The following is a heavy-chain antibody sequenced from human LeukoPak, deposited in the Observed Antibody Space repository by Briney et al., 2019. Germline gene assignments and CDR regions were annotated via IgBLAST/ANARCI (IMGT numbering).Heavy chain of an antibody. D-gene: IGHD5-12*01. J-gene: IGHJ4*02. Sequence: PGGSLRLSCAASGFTFSSYAMHWVRQAPGKGLEWVAVISYDGSNKYYADSVKGRFTISRDNSKNTLYLQMNSLRAEDTAVYYCARDRGSLYSGYGGHDYWGQGTLVTVSS. CDR3: ARDRGSLYSGYGGHDY. CDR1: GFTFSSYA. CDR2: ISYDGSNK. V-gene: IGHV3-30*04.